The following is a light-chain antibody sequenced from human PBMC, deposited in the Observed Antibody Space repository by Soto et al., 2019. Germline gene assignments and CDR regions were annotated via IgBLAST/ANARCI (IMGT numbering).Light chain of an antibody. CDR1: SSDVGGYNY. CDR2: DVS. Sequence: QSVLTQPRSVSGSPGQSVTISCTGTSSDVGGYNYVSWYQQHPGKAPKLMIYDVSKRPSGVPDRFSGSKSGNTASLTISGLQAEDEADYFCSSYAGSYTWIFGSGTKVNVL. J-gene: IGLJ1*01. V-gene: IGLV2-11*01. CDR3: SSYAGSYTWI.